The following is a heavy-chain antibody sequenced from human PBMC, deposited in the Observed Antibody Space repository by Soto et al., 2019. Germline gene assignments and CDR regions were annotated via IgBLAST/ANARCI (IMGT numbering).Heavy chain of an antibody. D-gene: IGHD3-10*01. CDR2: ISAYNGIT. V-gene: IGHV1-18*01. CDR1: GYTFTSYG. Sequence: QVQLVQSGAEVKKPGASVKVSCKASGYTFTSYGISWVRQAPGQGLEWMGWISAYNGITNCAQNLQGRVAMTTVTATSTAYLELRSLRSDDTAVYYCARAYYYGSGPWYWCQGTLVTVSS. CDR3: ARAYYYGSGPWY. J-gene: IGHJ4*02.